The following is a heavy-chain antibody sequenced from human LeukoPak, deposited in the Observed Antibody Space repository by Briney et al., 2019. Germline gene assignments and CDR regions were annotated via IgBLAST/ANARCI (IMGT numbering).Heavy chain of an antibody. CDR1: GGFVNNYY. CDR3: ARFGVDYDMGV. CDR2: IYYSGKA. D-gene: IGHD3-16*01. V-gene: IGHV4-59*02. J-gene: IGHJ6*02. Sequence: SETLSLTCSVSGGFVNNYYWTWIRQPPGKGLEWIGQIYYSGKADYNPSLKSRITISVDTSKNQISLRVNSVTAADTAVYYCARFGVDYDMGVWGQGTTVIVFS.